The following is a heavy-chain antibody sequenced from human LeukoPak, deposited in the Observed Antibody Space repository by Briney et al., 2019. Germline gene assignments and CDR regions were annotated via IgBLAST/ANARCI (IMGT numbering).Heavy chain of an antibody. CDR3: ARDLGYCSGRSCYWYNY. J-gene: IGHJ4*02. CDR1: GYAFTGYY. Sequence: ASVKVSCKASGYAFTGYYMHWVRQAPGQGLEWMGWINPNSGGTNYAQKFQGRVTMTRDTSISTAYMELSRLRSDDTAVYYCARDLGYCSGRSCYWYNYWGQGTLVTVSS. CDR2: INPNSGGT. V-gene: IGHV1-2*02. D-gene: IGHD2-15*01.